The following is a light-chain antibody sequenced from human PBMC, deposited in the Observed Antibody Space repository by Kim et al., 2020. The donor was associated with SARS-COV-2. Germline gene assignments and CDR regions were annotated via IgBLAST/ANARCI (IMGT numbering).Light chain of an antibody. J-gene: IGKJ2*01. Sequence: DIVMTQSPLSLPVTPGEPASISCRSSQSLLHSNGYNYLDWYLQKPGQSPQLLIYLGSNRASGVPDRFSGSGSGTDFTLKINRVEAEDVGVYYCMQALLTPYTFGQGTKLEI. CDR3: MQALLTPYT. CDR1: QSLLHSNGYNY. V-gene: IGKV2-28*01. CDR2: LGS.